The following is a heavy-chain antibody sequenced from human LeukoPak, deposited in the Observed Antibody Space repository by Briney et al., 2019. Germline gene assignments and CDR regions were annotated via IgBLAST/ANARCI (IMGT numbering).Heavy chain of an antibody. CDR1: GYTFTGYY. D-gene: IGHD3-10*01. CDR2: ISTNTGNP. CDR3: ARVGLRLLWFGESFDAFDI. J-gene: IGHJ3*02. V-gene: IGHV7-4-1*02. Sequence: ASVKVSCKASGYTFTGYYMHWVRQAPGQGLEWMGWISTNTGNPTYAQGFTGRFVFSLDTSVSTAYLQISSLKAEDTAVYYCARVGLRLLWFGESFDAFDIWGQGTMVTVSS.